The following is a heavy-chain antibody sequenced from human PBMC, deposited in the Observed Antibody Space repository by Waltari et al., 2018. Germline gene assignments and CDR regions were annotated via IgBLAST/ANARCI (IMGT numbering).Heavy chain of an antibody. D-gene: IGHD3-3*01. V-gene: IGHV1-18*01. J-gene: IGHJ5*02. Sequence: QVQLVQSGAEAKKPGASVKVSCKASGHRFSDYGISWVRPAPGQGLEWMGGISGNNGHTNHAQKFQGRLIMTEDTAATTVYMELTYLTSDDTAVYYCARERHRLMEEGYLMALDPWGQGTLVTVSS. CDR2: ISGNNGHT. CDR3: ARERHRLMEEGYLMALDP. CDR1: GHRFSDYG.